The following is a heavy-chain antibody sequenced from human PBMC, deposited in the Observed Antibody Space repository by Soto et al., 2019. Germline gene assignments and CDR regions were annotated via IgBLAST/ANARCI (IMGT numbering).Heavy chain of an antibody. CDR2: INGDGAGL. D-gene: IGHD5-12*01. J-gene: IGHJ4*02. Sequence: GGSLRLSCTASGFTISSLWMHWVRQVPGKRLVWVSRINGDGAGLRYADSVKGRFTISRDNAKNTVYLQMNSLRVEDTAVYFCAKGYSGYDYALWGQGSLVTVSS. V-gene: IGHV3-74*01. CDR3: AKGYSGYDYAL. CDR1: GFTISSLW.